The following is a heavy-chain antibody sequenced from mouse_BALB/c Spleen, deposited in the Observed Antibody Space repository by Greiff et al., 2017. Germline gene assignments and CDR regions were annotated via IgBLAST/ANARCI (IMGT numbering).Heavy chain of an antibody. J-gene: IGHJ3*01. Sequence: VQLQQSGAELVKPGASVKLSCKASGYTFTSYYMYWVKQRPGQGLEWIGEINPSNGGTNFNEKFKSKATLTVDKSSSTAYMQLSSLTSEDSAVYYCTRSGGAMDYWGQGTLVTVSA. D-gene: IGHD1-1*02. V-gene: IGHV1S81*02. CDR3: TRSGGAMDY. CDR1: GYTFTSYY. CDR2: INPSNGGT.